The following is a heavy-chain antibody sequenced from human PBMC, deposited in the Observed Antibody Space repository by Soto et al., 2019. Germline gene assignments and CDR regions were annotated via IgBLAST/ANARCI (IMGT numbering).Heavy chain of an antibody. Sequence: EVPLVESGGALVKPGESLTLSCAASGFTFNSAWMTWVRQAPGKGLEWVGRIKSWTDGGRVDTAAPVKGRFTISRDDSKNTFYLQMNRLKSEDTAVYYCTTCRREKSFTSVSCYGDGAYWGQGTLVTVSS. J-gene: IGHJ4*02. V-gene: IGHV3-15*02. CDR1: GFTFNSAW. CDR2: IKSWTDGGRV. D-gene: IGHD3-22*01. CDR3: TTCRREKSFTSVSCYGDGAY.